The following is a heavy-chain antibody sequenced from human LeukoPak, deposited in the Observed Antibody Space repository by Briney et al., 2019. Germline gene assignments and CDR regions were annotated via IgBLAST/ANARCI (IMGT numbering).Heavy chain of an antibody. Sequence: GGSLRLSCAASGFTFSSYPMHWVRQAPGKGLEWVSFTDTSGNYIYYGDSVKGRFTISRDNAKNLVFLQMNGLRAEDTAVYYCARGRSITLLRGVAMSDGFDIWGQGAMVAVSS. D-gene: IGHD3-10*01. CDR1: GFTFSSYP. J-gene: IGHJ3*02. CDR3: ARGRSITLLRGVAMSDGFDI. V-gene: IGHV3-21*01. CDR2: TDTSGNYI.